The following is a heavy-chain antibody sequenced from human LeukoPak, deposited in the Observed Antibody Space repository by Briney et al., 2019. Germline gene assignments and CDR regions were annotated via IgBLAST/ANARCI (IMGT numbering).Heavy chain of an antibody. CDR3: TRRTGSGSYYFDY. J-gene: IGHJ4*02. Sequence: GGSLRLSCAASGFTFSGSAIHWVRQASGKGLEWVGRIRSKANNYATTYAASVKGRFTISRDDSKNTVHLQMNSLKTEDTAVYWCTRRTGSGSYYFDYGGQGTLVTVSS. CDR1: GFTFSGSA. D-gene: IGHD3-10*01. CDR2: IRSKANNYAT. V-gene: IGHV3-73*01.